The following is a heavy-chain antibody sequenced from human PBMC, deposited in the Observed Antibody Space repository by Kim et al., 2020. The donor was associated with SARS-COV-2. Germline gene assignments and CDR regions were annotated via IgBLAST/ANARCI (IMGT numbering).Heavy chain of an antibody. CDR2: ISGSGAAA. D-gene: IGHD6-13*01. CDR1: GFTFATSD. CDR3: AKPPWVASAFHYYYGVGV. V-gene: IGHV3-23*01. Sequence: GGSLRLSCSASGFTFATSDMTWVRQAPGKGLEWVSSISGSGAAAYYADSVKDRFTISRDNSKNTLYLQMNTLRAEDTAVYYCAKPPWVASAFHYYYGVGVWGQGTTVTVSS. J-gene: IGHJ6*02.